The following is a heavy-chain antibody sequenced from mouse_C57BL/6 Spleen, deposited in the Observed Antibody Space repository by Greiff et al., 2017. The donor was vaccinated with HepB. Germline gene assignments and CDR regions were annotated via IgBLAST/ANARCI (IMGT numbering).Heavy chain of an antibody. Sequence: EVKLMESGPGLVKPSQSLSLTCSVTGYSITSGYYWNWIRQFPGNKLEWMGYISYDGSNNYNPSLKNRISITRDTSKNQFFLKLNSVTTEDTATYYCARFYGSQFAYWGQGTLVTVSA. V-gene: IGHV3-6*01. D-gene: IGHD1-1*01. CDR3: ARFYGSQFAY. CDR1: GYSITSGYY. CDR2: ISYDGSN. J-gene: IGHJ3*01.